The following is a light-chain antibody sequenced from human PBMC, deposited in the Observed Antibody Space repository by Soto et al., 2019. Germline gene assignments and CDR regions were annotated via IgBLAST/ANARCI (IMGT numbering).Light chain of an antibody. CDR3: QQDNNWPPFT. CDR1: QSVSNN. CDR2: GAS. V-gene: IGKV3-15*01. Sequence: ELVMTQSPVTLSVSPGERATLSCRASQSVSNNLAWSQQKPGQPPSLLTYGASTRATVIPARFSGSGSGTEFTLTISSLQSEDVAVYDCQQDNNWPPFTFGQGTRLEIK. J-gene: IGKJ5*01.